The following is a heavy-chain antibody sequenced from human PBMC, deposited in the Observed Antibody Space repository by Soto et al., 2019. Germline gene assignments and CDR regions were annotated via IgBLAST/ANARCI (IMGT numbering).Heavy chain of an antibody. V-gene: IGHV3-23*01. J-gene: IGHJ4*02. D-gene: IGHD3-10*01. CDR2: ISGSGGST. CDR1: GFTFSSYA. CDR3: AKDRGFKHPPAGTLDY. Sequence: EVQLLESGGGLVQPGGSLRLSCAASGFTFSSYAMSWVRQAPGKGLEWVSAISGSGGSTYYADSVKGRFTISRDNSKNTLYLQMNSLRAEDTAVYYCAKDRGFKHPPAGTLDYWGQGTLVTVSS.